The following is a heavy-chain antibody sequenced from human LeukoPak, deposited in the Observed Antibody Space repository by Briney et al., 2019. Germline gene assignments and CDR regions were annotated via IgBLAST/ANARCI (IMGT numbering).Heavy chain of an antibody. J-gene: IGHJ3*02. CDR1: GFRFNIYD. CDR3: ARDRRADYGVNDDAFGI. D-gene: IGHD4/OR15-4a*01. V-gene: IGHV3-13*01. Sequence: PGGSLRLSCAASGFRFNIYDMHWVRQASGEGLEWVAHIGTGTDTHFSDSVKGRFTISRENARNSLYLHMNDLRPEDTAVYYCARDRRADYGVNDDAFGIWGHGTMVTVSS. CDR2: IGTGTDT.